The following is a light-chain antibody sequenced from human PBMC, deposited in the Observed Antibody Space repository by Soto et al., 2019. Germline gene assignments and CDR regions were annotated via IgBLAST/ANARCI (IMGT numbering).Light chain of an antibody. CDR2: KAS. CDR3: QQYDTYPHT. Sequence: DIQLTQSPSTLCASVGDKVTITCRASQSINSWLAWYQQRPGKAPKLLIYKASSLQSGVPSRFSGSGSGTEFTLTISRLQPDDFATYYCQQYDTYPHTFGQGTKLEIK. CDR1: QSINSW. V-gene: IGKV1-5*03. J-gene: IGKJ2*01.